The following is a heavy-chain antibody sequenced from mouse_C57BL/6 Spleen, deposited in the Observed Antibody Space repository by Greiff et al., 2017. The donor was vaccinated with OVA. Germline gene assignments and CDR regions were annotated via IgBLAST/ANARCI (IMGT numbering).Heavy chain of an antibody. CDR1: GYTFTEYT. Sequence: VKLMESGAELVKPGASVKLSCKASGYTFTEYTIHWVKQRSGQGLEWIGWFYPGSGSIKYNEKFKDKATLTADKSSSTVYMELSRLTSEDSAVYFCARHEDYGSKRAWFAYWGQGTLVTVSA. J-gene: IGHJ3*01. D-gene: IGHD1-1*01. V-gene: IGHV1-62-2*01. CDR3: ARHEDYGSKRAWFAY. CDR2: FYPGSGSI.